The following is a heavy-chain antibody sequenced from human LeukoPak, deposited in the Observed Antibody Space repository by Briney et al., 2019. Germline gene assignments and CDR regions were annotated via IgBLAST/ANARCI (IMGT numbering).Heavy chain of an antibody. CDR3: ARDSADYYDSSALHYFDY. CDR2: ISAYNGNT. Sequence: ASVKVSCKASGYTFTSYGISWVRQAPGQGLEWMGWISAYNGNTNYAQKLQGRVTMTTDTSTSTAYMELGSLRSDDTAVYYCARDSADYYDSSALHYFDYWGQGTLVTVSS. V-gene: IGHV1-18*01. J-gene: IGHJ4*02. CDR1: GYTFTSYG. D-gene: IGHD3-22*01.